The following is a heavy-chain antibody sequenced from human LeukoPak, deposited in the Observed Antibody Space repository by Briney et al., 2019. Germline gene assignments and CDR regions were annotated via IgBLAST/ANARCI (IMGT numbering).Heavy chain of an antibody. CDR3: ARGPMVRGVLTLGNFDY. Sequence: GASVKVSCKASGYTFTGYYMHWVRQAPGQGLEWMGWINPNSGGTNYAQEFQGRVTMTRDTSISTAYMELSRLRSDDTAVYYCARGPMVRGVLTLGNFDYWGQGTLVTVSS. CDR2: INPNSGGT. CDR1: GYTFTGYY. V-gene: IGHV1-2*02. J-gene: IGHJ4*02. D-gene: IGHD3-10*01.